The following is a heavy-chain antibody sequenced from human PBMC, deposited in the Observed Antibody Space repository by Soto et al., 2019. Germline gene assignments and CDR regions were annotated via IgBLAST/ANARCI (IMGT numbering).Heavy chain of an antibody. J-gene: IGHJ5*02. V-gene: IGHV1-2*02. D-gene: IGHD6-6*01. CDR1: GYTFTGYY. CDR2: INPNSGGT. Sequence: ASVKVSCKASGYTFTGYYMHWVRQTPGQGLEWMGWINPNSGGTNYAQKFQGRVTMTRDTSISTAYMELSRLRSDDTAVYYCARDGRAIAARRGLRFDPWGQGTLVTVSS. CDR3: ARDGRAIAARRGLRFDP.